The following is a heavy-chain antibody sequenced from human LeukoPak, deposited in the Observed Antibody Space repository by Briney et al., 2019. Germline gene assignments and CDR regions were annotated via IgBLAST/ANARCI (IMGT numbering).Heavy chain of an antibody. CDR2: MFHSGTT. J-gene: IGHJ5*02. D-gene: IGHD3-10*01. CDR3: ASVGWTSGSYDNWFDP. V-gene: IGHV4-38-2*01. CDR1: GYSISSGYH. Sequence: PSETLSLTCAVSGYSISSGYHWGWIRHPPGKGLEWIWSMFHSGTTSYIPSLKSRLTISIDTCKNQFSLKLSSVTAADTAVYYCASVGWTSGSYDNWFDPWGQGTLVTVSS.